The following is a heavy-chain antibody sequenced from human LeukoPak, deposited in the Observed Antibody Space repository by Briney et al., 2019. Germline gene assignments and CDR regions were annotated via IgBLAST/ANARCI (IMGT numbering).Heavy chain of an antibody. CDR3: AKYVVIVPAGTRAFDY. Sequence: SGGSLRLSCAASGFTFKNYAMTWVRQAPGKGPEWLSVIGSDSGGIEYADSVKGRFTISRDNSKNTLYLQMNNLRAEDTAVYYCAKYVVIVPAGTRAFDYWGQETLVTVSS. CDR2: IGSDSGGI. D-gene: IGHD6-13*01. V-gene: IGHV3-23*01. CDR1: GFTFKNYA. J-gene: IGHJ4*02.